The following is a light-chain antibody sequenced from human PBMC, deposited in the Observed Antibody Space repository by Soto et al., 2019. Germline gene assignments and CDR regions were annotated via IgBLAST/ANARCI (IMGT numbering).Light chain of an antibody. CDR1: SSDVGGYNY. Sequence: QSALTQPRSVSGSPGQSVTISCTGTSSDVGGYNYVSWYQQHPGKAPKLMIYDVTTRPSGVPDRFSGSKSGNTASLTISGLQAEDEADYYCSSQAGSSVVFGPGTKLTVL. V-gene: IGLV2-11*01. J-gene: IGLJ1*01. CDR2: DVT. CDR3: SSQAGSSVV.